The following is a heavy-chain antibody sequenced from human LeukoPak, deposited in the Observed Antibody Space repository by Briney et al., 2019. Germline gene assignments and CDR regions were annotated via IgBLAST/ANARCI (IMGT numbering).Heavy chain of an antibody. CDR1: GYTFTSYG. CDR2: ISAYNGNT. Sequence: ASVKVSCKASGYTFTSYGISWVRQAPGQGLEWMGWISAYNGNTNYAQRLQGRVTMTTDTSTSTAYMELRSLRSDDTAVYYCARRGQQLAQVWFDPWGQGTLVTVSS. D-gene: IGHD6-13*01. V-gene: IGHV1-18*01. CDR3: ARRGQQLAQVWFDP. J-gene: IGHJ5*02.